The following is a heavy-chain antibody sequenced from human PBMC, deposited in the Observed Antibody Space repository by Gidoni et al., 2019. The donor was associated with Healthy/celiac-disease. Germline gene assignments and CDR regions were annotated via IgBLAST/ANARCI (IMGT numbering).Heavy chain of an antibody. CDR2: ISYDGSNK. CDR1: GFTFSSYG. J-gene: IGHJ3*02. V-gene: IGHV3-30*03. CDR3: ARADAFDI. Sequence: QVQLVESGGGVVPPGRSLRLSCAASGFTFSSYGMHWVRQAPGKGLEWVAVISYDGSNKYYADSVKGRFTISRDNSKNTLYLQMNSLRAEDTAVYYCARADAFDIWGQGTMVTVSS.